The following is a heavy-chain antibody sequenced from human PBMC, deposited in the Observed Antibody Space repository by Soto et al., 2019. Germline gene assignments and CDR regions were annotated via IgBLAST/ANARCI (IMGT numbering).Heavy chain of an antibody. CDR1: AFTFSNAW. V-gene: IGHV3-15*01. CDR2: IKSKTDGGTT. Sequence: PGRSMRLSCAASAFTFSNAWMSWVRQAPGKGLEWVGRIKSKTDGGTTDYAAPVKGRFTISRDDSKNTLYLQMNSLKTEDTAVYYCTTVHSYCSSTSCSFMDVWGQGTTVTVSS. D-gene: IGHD2-2*01. J-gene: IGHJ6*02. CDR3: TTVHSYCSSTSCSFMDV.